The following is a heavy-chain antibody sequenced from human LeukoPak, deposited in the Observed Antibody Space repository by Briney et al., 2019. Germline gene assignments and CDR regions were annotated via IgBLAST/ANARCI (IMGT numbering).Heavy chain of an antibody. D-gene: IGHD6-13*01. Sequence: GGSLRLSCAASGFTFSSYAMSWVRQAPGKGLEWVSAISGSGGSTYYADSVKGRFTISRDNSKNTLYLQMNSLRAEDTAVYYCAKAGFHGSWYLSGDAFDIWGQGTMVTVSS. CDR2: ISGSGGST. CDR1: GFTFSSYA. V-gene: IGHV3-23*01. CDR3: AKAGFHGSWYLSGDAFDI. J-gene: IGHJ3*02.